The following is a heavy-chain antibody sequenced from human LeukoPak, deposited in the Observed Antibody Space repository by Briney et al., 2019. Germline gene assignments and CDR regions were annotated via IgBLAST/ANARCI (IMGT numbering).Heavy chain of an antibody. J-gene: IGHJ4*02. D-gene: IGHD2-15*01. V-gene: IGHV3-23*01. CDR3: AKGRCSGGSCYGRGFDY. Sequence: PGGSLRLSCAASGFSFNTYAMSWVRQAPGKGLEWVSGISGSGGSTYYADSVKGRFTISRDNSKNTLYLQMNSPRAEDTAVYYCAKGRCSGGSCYGRGFDYWGQGTLVTVSS. CDR2: ISGSGGST. CDR1: GFSFNTYA.